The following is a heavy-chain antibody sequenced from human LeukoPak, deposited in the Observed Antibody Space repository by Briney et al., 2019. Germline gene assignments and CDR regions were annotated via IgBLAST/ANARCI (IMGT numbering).Heavy chain of an antibody. D-gene: IGHD5-12*01. CDR1: GFTFSNYA. J-gene: IGHJ4*02. CDR3: ARGGYGYFDY. Sequence: PGGSLRLSCAVSGFTFSNYAMHWVRQAPGKGLEWVAVIAYDGGNKYYADSVKGRFTISRDNSKNTLYLQMNSLRAEDTAVYYCARGGYGYFDYWGQGTLVTVSS. V-gene: IGHV3-30*04. CDR2: IAYDGGNK.